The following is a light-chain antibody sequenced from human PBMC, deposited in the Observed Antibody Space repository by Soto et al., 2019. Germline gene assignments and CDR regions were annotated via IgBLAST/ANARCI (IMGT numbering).Light chain of an antibody. Sequence: EIVLTQSPGTLSLSLGERATLSCRASQSVSSKLAWYQQKPGQAPRVLIYGASSRATGIPDRFGGSGSGTDSTLTISRLEPEDFAVYYCQQYGGSPRTFGQGTKLEI. V-gene: IGKV3-20*01. CDR2: GAS. CDR3: QQYGGSPRT. CDR1: QSVSSK. J-gene: IGKJ2*01.